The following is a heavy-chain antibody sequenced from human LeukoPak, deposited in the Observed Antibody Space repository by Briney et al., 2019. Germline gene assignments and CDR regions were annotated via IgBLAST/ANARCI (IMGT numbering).Heavy chain of an antibody. V-gene: IGHV3-48*02. CDR2: ISSSRTTI. J-gene: IGHJ3*01. CDR1: GLTFSNYN. CDR3: ARDSPGWGAFDV. Sequence: GGSLRLSCAASGLTFSNYNINWVRQAPGKGLEWVSYISSSRTTIFYADSVKGRFTISRDNAKNSLYLQVNSLRDEDTAVYYCARDSPGWGAFDVWGQGTMVTVSS. D-gene: IGHD1-26*01.